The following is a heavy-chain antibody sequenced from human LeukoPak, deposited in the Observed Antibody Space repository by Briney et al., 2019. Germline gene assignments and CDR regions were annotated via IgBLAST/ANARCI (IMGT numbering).Heavy chain of an antibody. V-gene: IGHV3-21*01. J-gene: IGHJ4*02. CDR2: ISTSSSYI. Sequence: GGSLRLSCAVSDFSSITFAMSWVRHAPGKGLEWVSSISTSSSYIYYTDSVKGRFTITRDNAKNSLYLQMNSLRAEDTAVYYYATAVGGGDYVGLWGQGTLVTVSS. D-gene: IGHD4-23*01. CDR1: DFSSITFA. CDR3: ATAVGGGDYVGL.